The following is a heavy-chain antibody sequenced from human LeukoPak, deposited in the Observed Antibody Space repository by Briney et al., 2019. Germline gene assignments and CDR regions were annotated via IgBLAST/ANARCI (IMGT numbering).Heavy chain of an antibody. CDR2: ISGSGGTT. V-gene: IGHV3-23*01. CDR3: AKDRSASGWSEFDR. J-gene: IGHJ5*02. D-gene: IGHD6-19*01. Sequence: GGSLRLSCAASEFTFSSYAMSWVRQAPGKGLEWVSTISGSGGTTYYADSVKGRFTLSRDNSKNTMYLHMNSLRAEDTAVYYCAKDRSASGWSEFDRWGQGTQVIVSS. CDR1: EFTFSSYA.